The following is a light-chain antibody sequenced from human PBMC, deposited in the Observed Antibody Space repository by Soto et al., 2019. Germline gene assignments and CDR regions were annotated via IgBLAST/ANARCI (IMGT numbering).Light chain of an antibody. CDR1: SSNIGSNT. CDR2: SNN. CDR3: AAWDDSLKGWV. V-gene: IGLV1-44*01. J-gene: IGLJ3*02. Sequence: QSVLTQPPSASGTPGQRVTISCSGSSSNIGSNTVNWYQQLPGTAPKLIIYSNNQRPSGVPDRFSGSKSGTSASLAISGLQSEDEAEYYCAAWDDSLKGWVFGGGTKLTVL.